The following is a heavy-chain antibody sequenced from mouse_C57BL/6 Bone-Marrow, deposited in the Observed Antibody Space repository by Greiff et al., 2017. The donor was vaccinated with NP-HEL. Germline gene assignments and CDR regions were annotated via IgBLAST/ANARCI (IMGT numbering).Heavy chain of an antibody. Sequence: QVQLKQSGAELVRPGASVKLSCKASGYTFTDYYINWVKQRPGQGLEWIARIYPGSGNTYYNEKFKGKATLTAEKSSSTAYMQLSSLTSEDSAVYFCARFITTVVARWAFDYWGQGTTLTVSS. D-gene: IGHD1-1*01. J-gene: IGHJ2*01. CDR2: IYPGSGNT. V-gene: IGHV1-76*01. CDR1: GYTFTDYY. CDR3: ARFITTVVARWAFDY.